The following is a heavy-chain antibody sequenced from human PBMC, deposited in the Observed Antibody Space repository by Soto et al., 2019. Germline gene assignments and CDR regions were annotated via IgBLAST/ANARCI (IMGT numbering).Heavy chain of an antibody. J-gene: IGHJ4*02. CDR1: GYSISSGYY. Sequence: PSETLSLTCAVSGYSISSGYYWGWIRQPPGKGLEWIGSHYRSGRTYYNPSLKSRVTISIDTSKNQFSLRLSSVTAADTAVYYCARDRGIQFWRLDYWGQGTLVTVSS. CDR2: HYRSGRT. D-gene: IGHD1-20*01. CDR3: ARDRGIQFWRLDY. V-gene: IGHV4-38-2*02.